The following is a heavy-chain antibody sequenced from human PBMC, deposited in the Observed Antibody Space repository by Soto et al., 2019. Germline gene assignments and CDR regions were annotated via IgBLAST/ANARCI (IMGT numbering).Heavy chain of an antibody. CDR2: VSSTGST. J-gene: IGHJ4*02. Sequence: SETLSLTCTVSGASITQYYWNWIRQSPGKGLEWIVSVSSTGSTVFNPSLTSRVTVSLDTSKNQFSLTLNSVTAADTAVYYCASFNDRLTPATVLHWGQGTLVTVSS. CDR3: ASFNDRLTPATVLH. CDR1: GASITQYY. V-gene: IGHV4-59*01. D-gene: IGHD4-4*01.